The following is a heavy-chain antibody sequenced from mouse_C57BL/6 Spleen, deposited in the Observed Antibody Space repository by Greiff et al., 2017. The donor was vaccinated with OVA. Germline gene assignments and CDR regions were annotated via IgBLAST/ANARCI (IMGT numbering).Heavy chain of an antibody. CDR3: ARYYYGSSPYFDY. J-gene: IGHJ2*01. CDR2: IWTGGGT. V-gene: IGHV2-9-1*01. Sequence: VQLKESGPGLVAPSQSLSITCTVSGFSLTSYAISWVRQPPGKGLEWIGVIWTGGGTNYNSALKSRLSISKDNSKSQVFLKMNSLQTDDTARYYCARYYYGSSPYFDYWGQGTTLTVSS. D-gene: IGHD1-1*01. CDR1: GFSLTSYA.